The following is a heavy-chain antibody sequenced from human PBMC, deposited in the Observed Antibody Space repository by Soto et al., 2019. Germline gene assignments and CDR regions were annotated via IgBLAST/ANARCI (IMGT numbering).Heavy chain of an antibody. CDR1: GFTFSNFA. CDR3: AKDPVVGTRRAFDI. J-gene: IGHJ3*02. D-gene: IGHD1-26*01. CDR2: ISGSGGST. V-gene: IGHV3-23*01. Sequence: EVQLLESGGGLVQPGGSLRLSCAASGFTFSNFAMNWVRQAPGKGLEWVSAISGSGGSTYYADSVKGRFTISRDNSKNTLYLQMNSLRAEDTAVYYCAKDPVVGTRRAFDIWGQVTMVTVSS.